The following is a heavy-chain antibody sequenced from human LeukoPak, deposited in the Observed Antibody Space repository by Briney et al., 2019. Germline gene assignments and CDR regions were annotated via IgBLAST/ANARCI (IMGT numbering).Heavy chain of an antibody. CDR2: INHSGST. D-gene: IGHD6-19*01. J-gene: IGHJ4*02. CDR3: ARAISSGWYFDY. V-gene: IGHV4-34*01. Sequence: SETLSLTCAVYGGSFSGYYWNWIRQPPGKGLEWIGEINHSGSTNYNPPLKSRVTISVDTSKNQFSLKLSSVTAADTAVYYCARAISSGWYFDYWGQGTLVTVSS. CDR1: GGSFSGYY.